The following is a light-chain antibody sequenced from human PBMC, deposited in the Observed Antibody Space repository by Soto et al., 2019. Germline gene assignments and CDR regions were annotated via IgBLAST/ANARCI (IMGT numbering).Light chain of an antibody. J-gene: IGKJ4*01. CDR3: QQYNKWPLT. CDR2: GAS. CDR1: ESVSSN. Sequence: EIVMTQSPATLSVSQGERATRSCRASESVSSNLAWYQQKPGQDPRRLIYGASTRATGIPARFSGSGSGTEFTLTISSLQSEDFAVYYCQQYNKWPLTFGGGTKVEIK. V-gene: IGKV3-15*01.